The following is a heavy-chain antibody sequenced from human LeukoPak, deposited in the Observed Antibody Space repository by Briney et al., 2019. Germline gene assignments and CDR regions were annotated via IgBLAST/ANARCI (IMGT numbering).Heavy chain of an antibody. CDR1: GFTFSSYS. Sequence: GGSLRLSCAASGFTFSSYSMNWVRQAPGKGLEWVSFISSFNSYIYYADSVKGRFTISRDNAKNSLYLQMNSLRAEDTAVYYCARDRVPDGRFGELSDYSGQGTLVTVSS. V-gene: IGHV3-21*01. D-gene: IGHD3-10*01. CDR3: ARDRVPDGRFGELSDY. CDR2: ISSFNSYI. J-gene: IGHJ4*02.